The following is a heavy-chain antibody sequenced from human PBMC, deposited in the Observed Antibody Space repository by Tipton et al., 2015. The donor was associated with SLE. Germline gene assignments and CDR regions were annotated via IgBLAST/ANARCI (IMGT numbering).Heavy chain of an antibody. CDR1: GGSIGSGGYN. CDR2: TYYSGST. CDR3: ASVDDTVTTHFEH. J-gene: IGHJ4*02. D-gene: IGHD4-17*01. V-gene: IGHV4-31*03. Sequence: TLSLTCTVSGGSIGSGGYNWNWVRQHPGRGLEWIGYTYYSGSTYYNPSLQSRIAISADTSKNQFSLKLTSVTAADTAIYYCASVDDTVTTHFEHWGQGTLVTVSS.